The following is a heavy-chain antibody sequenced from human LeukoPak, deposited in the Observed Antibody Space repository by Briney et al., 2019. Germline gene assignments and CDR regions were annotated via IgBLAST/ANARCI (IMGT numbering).Heavy chain of an antibody. CDR1: GYSISSSSYY. CDR2: IYYSGST. V-gene: IGHV4-39*02. D-gene: IGHD4-17*01. Sequence: PAETLSLTCTVSGYSISSSSYYWGWIRQPRGKGLEGSVSIYYSGSTSYNPSLNSQFTISVATSKNHFSLILRSVTAADTAVYFCARRNYGDYVGFDYWGQGTLVTVSS. CDR3: ARRNYGDYVGFDY. J-gene: IGHJ4*02.